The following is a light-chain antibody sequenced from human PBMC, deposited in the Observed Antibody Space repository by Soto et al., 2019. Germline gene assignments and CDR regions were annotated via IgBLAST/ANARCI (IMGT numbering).Light chain of an antibody. Sequence: AIRMTQSPSSLSASTGDRVTITCRASQGISSYLAWYQQKPGKAPKLLIYAASTLQSGVPSRFSGSGSGTDFPLTISCLQSEDFATYYCQQYYSYPHTFGPGTIVDIK. V-gene: IGKV1-8*01. J-gene: IGKJ3*01. CDR1: QGISSY. CDR3: QQYYSYPHT. CDR2: AAS.